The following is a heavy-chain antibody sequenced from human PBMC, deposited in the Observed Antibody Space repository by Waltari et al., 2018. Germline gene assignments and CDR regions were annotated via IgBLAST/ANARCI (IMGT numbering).Heavy chain of an antibody. CDR1: GYTFTGYS. CDR2: SNPNSGGT. D-gene: IGHD3-22*01. Sequence: QVQLVPSGAEVKKPGASVKVSCKASGYTFTGYSIHWVRQAPGQGLAWKGRSNPNSGGTNYAQKCQGRVTMTTDTSTSTAYMELRSLRAEDTAMYYWAKTAGYYDSSGEGAFDIWGQGTMVTVSS. CDR3: AKTAGYYDSSGEGAFDI. J-gene: IGHJ3*02. V-gene: IGHV1-2*02.